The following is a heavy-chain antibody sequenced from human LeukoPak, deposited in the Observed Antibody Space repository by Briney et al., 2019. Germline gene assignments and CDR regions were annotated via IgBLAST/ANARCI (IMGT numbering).Heavy chain of an antibody. Sequence: GASVKVSCKASGGTFSSYAISWVRQAPGQGLEWMGRIIPILGIANYAQKFQGRVTITADKSTSTAYMELSRLRSEDTAVYYCARDSYSSSWGKRFDPWGQGTLVTVSS. CDR3: ARDSYSSSWGKRFDP. CDR2: IIPILGIA. J-gene: IGHJ5*02. V-gene: IGHV1-69*04. D-gene: IGHD6-13*01. CDR1: GGTFSSYA.